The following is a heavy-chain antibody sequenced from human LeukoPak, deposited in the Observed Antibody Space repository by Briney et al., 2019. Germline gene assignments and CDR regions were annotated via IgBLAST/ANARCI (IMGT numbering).Heavy chain of an antibody. J-gene: IGHJ4*02. D-gene: IGHD6-19*01. CDR1: GGSISSGGYY. CDR2: IYYSGST. V-gene: IGHV4-31*03. CDR3: ASNSGWYDSGTIDH. Sequence: PSETLSLTCTVSGGSISSGGYYWSWIRQHPGKGLEWIGYIYYSGSTYYNPSLKSRVTISVDTSKNQFSLKLSPVTAADTAVYYCASNSGWYDSGTIDHWGQGTLVTVSS.